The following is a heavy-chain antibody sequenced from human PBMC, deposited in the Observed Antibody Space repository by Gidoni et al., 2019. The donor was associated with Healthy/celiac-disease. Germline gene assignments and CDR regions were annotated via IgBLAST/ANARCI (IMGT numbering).Heavy chain of an antibody. Sequence: EVQLLESGGGLVQPGGSLRLSCAASGFPFSRYAMGWVRQAPGKGLEWVSVISGSGGSTYYADSVKGRFTISRDNSKNTLYLQMNSLRAEDTAVYYCAKDPSAYCGGDCPDAFDIWGQGTMVTVSS. CDR2: ISGSGGST. D-gene: IGHD2-21*02. V-gene: IGHV3-23*01. CDR3: AKDPSAYCGGDCPDAFDI. J-gene: IGHJ3*02. CDR1: GFPFSRYA.